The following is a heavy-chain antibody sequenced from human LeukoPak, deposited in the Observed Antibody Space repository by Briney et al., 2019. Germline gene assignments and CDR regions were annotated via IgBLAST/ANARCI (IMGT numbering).Heavy chain of an antibody. CDR2: ISYDGSNK. J-gene: IGHJ4*02. CDR1: GFTFSSYA. CDR3: ARGHYYGSGSYLPFGY. Sequence: PGGSLRLSCAASGFTFSSYAMHCVRQAPGKGLEWVAVISYDGSNKYYADSVKGRFTISRDNSKNTLYLQMNSLRAEDTAVYYCARGHYYGSGSYLPFGYWGQGTLVTVSS. V-gene: IGHV3-30-3*01. D-gene: IGHD3-10*01.